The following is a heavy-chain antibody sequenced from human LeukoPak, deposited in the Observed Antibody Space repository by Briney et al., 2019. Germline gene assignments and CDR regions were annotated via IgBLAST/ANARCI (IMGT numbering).Heavy chain of an antibody. CDR2: INPSSGGT. D-gene: IGHD6-13*01. CDR1: RYTFTGYY. CDR3: AREPIAAAGSFDP. Sequence: GASVKVSCKDSRYTFTGYYMHWVRQAPGQGLEWMGRINPSSGGTNYAQKFQGRVTMTRDTSISTAYMELSRLRSDDTAVYYCAREPIAAAGSFDPWGQGTLVTVSS. V-gene: IGHV1-2*06. J-gene: IGHJ5*02.